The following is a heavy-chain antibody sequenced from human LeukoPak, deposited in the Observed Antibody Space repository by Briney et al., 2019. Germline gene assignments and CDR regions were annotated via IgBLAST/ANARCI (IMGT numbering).Heavy chain of an antibody. V-gene: IGHV3-7*01. CDR3: ARDVDYANPRHDY. CDR2: INLDGSQK. Sequence: GGSLRLSCAASGFTVFNYWMSWVRQAPGKGLEWVANINLDGSQKYYVDSLKGRFTISRDNAKNSLYLQMNSLRAEDTPVYYCARDVDYANPRHDYWGQGTLVTVSS. CDR1: GFTVFNYW. D-gene: IGHD4/OR15-4a*01. J-gene: IGHJ4*02.